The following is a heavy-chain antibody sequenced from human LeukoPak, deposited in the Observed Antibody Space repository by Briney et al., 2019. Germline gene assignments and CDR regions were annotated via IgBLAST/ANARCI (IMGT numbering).Heavy chain of an antibody. CDR3: ARGVYYDSSGYYPGY. Sequence: GGSLRLSCAASGFTFSSYWMSWVRQAPGKGLEWLANIKQDGSEKYYVDSVKGRFTISRDNAKKSLYLQMNSLRAEDTAVYYCARGVYYDSSGYYPGYWGQGTLVTVSS. CDR2: IKQDGSEK. V-gene: IGHV3-7*01. D-gene: IGHD3-22*01. CDR1: GFTFSSYW. J-gene: IGHJ4*02.